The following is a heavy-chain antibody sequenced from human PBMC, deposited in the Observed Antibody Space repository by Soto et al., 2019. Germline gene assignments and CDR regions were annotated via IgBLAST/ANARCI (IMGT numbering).Heavy chain of an antibody. CDR3: AQSKVGATSNYFDY. CDR2: ISGSGGIT. D-gene: IGHD1-26*01. Sequence: GGSLRLSCAASGFTFSSYAMSWVRQAPGKGLEWVPGISGSGGITYYADSVKGRFTISRDNSKNTLYLQLNSLRAEDTAVYYCAQSKVGATSNYFDYWGQGTLVTVSS. V-gene: IGHV3-23*01. CDR1: GFTFSSYA. J-gene: IGHJ4*02.